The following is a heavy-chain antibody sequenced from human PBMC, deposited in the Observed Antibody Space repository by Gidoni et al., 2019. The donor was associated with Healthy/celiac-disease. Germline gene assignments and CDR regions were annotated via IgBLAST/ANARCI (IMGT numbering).Heavy chain of an antibody. D-gene: IGHD3-10*01. CDR1: GYTFTGHS. J-gene: IGHJ4*02. CDR3: ARDEVLWFGADY. V-gene: IGHV1-2*06. CDR2: INPSSGGT. Sequence: QVQLVHSAAEVKKPGASVKVSCNASGYTFTGHSMHWVRQAPGEGLEWMGRINPSSGGTNYAQKFQSRVTMTRDTSISTAYMKMSRLRSDDTAVYYCARDEVLWFGADYWGQGTLVTVSS.